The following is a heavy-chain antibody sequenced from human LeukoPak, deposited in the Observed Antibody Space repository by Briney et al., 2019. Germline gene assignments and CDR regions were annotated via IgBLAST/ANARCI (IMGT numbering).Heavy chain of an antibody. CDR1: GYTFTGYY. CDR3: ARHITEAGYQLLCY. D-gene: IGHD2-2*01. V-gene: IGHV1-2*02. Sequence: ASVKVSCKASGYTFTGYYMHWVRQAPGQGLEWMGWINPNSGGTNYAQKFQGRVTMTRDTSISTAYMELSRLRSDDTAVYYCARHITEAGYQLLCYWGQGTLVTVSS. J-gene: IGHJ4*02. CDR2: INPNSGGT.